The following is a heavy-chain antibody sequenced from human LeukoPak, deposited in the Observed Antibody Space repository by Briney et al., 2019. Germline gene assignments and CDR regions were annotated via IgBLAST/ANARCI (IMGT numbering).Heavy chain of an antibody. CDR1: GLTFSSYG. CDR3: AKDEGFLEWFPLGFDY. V-gene: IGHV3-30*18. J-gene: IGHJ4*02. D-gene: IGHD3-3*01. Sequence: GGSLRLSCAASGLTFSSYGMHWVRQAPGKGLEWVAGISFHGSNKSYADSVKGRFTISRDNSKNTLYLQMNSLRAEDTAVYYCAKDEGFLEWFPLGFDYWGQGTLVTVSS. CDR2: ISFHGSNK.